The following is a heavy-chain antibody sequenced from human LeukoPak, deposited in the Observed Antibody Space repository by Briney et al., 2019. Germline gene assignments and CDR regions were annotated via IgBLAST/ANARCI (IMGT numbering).Heavy chain of an antibody. D-gene: IGHD5/OR15-5a*01. CDR3: ARALRPYYYYYMDV. V-gene: IGHV4-34*01. Sequence: PSGTLSLTCAVYGGSFSGYYWSWIRQPPGKGLEWIGEINHSGSTNYNPSLKSRVTISVDTSKNQFSLKLSSVTAADTAVYYCARALRPYYYYYMDVWGKGTTVTVSS. CDR2: INHSGST. J-gene: IGHJ6*03. CDR1: GGSFSGYY.